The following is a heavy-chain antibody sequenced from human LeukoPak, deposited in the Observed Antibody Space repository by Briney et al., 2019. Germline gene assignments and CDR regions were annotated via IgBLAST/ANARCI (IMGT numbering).Heavy chain of an antibody. Sequence: ASVKVSCKASGGTFSSYAISWVRQAPGQGLEWMGGIIPIFGTANYAQKFQGRVTITTDGSTSTAYMELSSLRSEDTAVYYCARGCSSTSCPIDYWGQGTLVTVSS. D-gene: IGHD2-2*01. CDR3: ARGCSSTSCPIDY. V-gene: IGHV1-69*05. CDR2: IIPIFGTA. CDR1: GGTFSSYA. J-gene: IGHJ4*02.